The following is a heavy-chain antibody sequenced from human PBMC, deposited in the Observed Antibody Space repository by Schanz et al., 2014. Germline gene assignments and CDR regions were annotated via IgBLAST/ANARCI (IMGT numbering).Heavy chain of an antibody. CDR1: GGTFSSYT. D-gene: IGHD3-16*01. J-gene: IGHJ3*02. V-gene: IGHV1-69*02. CDR3: ARGLGDGRWLDLHEAFHI. CDR2: IIPILGIT. Sequence: QVQLVQSGAEVKKPGSSVKVSCKASGGTFSSYTINWVRQAPGQGLEWMGRIIPILGITNVAQTFQDRVTISADKSTSTSYMELSSLRSEGTAVYYCARGLGDGRWLDLHEAFHIWGQGTIVTVSS.